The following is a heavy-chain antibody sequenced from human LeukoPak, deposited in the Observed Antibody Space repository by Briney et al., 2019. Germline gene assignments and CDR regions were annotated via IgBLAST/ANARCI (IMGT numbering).Heavy chain of an antibody. CDR2: IKKDGSEK. CDR3: ARHLSGVTGYTYGRGIDY. J-gene: IGHJ4*02. D-gene: IGHD5-18*01. V-gene: IGHV3-7*01. Sequence: PGGSLRLSCAASGFTFRSYWMSWVRPAPGKGLEWVANIKKDGSEKYYVDSVKGRFTISRDNAKTSLYLQMISLRAEDTAVYYCARHLSGVTGYTYGRGIDYWGQGTLVTVSS. CDR1: GFTFRSYW.